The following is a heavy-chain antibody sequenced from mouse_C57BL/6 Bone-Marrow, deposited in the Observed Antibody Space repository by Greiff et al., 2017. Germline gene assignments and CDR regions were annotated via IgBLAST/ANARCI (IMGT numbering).Heavy chain of an antibody. Sequence: QVQLKQPGAELVKPGASVKLSCKASGYTFTSYWMHWVKQRPGRGLEWIGRIDPNSGGTKYNEKFKSKATLTVDKPSSTAYMQLSSLPSEDSAVYYGARNYDDYGAWFAYWGQGTLVTVSA. CDR2: IDPNSGGT. V-gene: IGHV1-72*01. CDR1: GYTFTSYW. D-gene: IGHD2-4*01. CDR3: ARNYDDYGAWFAY. J-gene: IGHJ3*01.